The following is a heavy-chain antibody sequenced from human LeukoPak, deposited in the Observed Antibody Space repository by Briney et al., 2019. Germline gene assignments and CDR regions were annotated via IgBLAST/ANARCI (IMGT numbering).Heavy chain of an antibody. CDR2: MSVYSGNA. CDR3: ARDPGVGPLND. J-gene: IGHJ4*02. Sequence: ASVKVSCKASGYIFPNYGIAWVRQAPGQGLEWMGWMSVYSGNAKYAPRLHGRVTMTADTSSNTAYMELRSLRSDDTGVYFCARDPGVGPLNDWGQGTLVIVSS. V-gene: IGHV1-18*01. CDR1: GYIFPNYG.